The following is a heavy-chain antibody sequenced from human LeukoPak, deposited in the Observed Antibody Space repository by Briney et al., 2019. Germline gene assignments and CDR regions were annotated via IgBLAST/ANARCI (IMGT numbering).Heavy chain of an antibody. CDR1: GFTFSSYW. Sequence: GGSLRLSCVASGFTFSSYWMSWVRQAPGKGLEWVANIKQDGSEKYYVDSVKGRFTISRDNAKNSLYLQMNSLRAEDTAVYYCAKLIKLSGSSHVDYWGQGALVTVSS. J-gene: IGHJ4*02. CDR3: AKLIKLSGSSHVDY. D-gene: IGHD1-26*01. V-gene: IGHV3-7*05. CDR2: IKQDGSEK.